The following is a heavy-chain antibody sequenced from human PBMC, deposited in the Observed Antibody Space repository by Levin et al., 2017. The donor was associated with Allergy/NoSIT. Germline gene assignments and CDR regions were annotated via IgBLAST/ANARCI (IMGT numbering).Heavy chain of an antibody. CDR1: GFTFDDYA. CDR2: ISWNSGSI. CDR3: AKDMVGANSGGMDV. J-gene: IGHJ6*02. D-gene: IGHD1-26*01. Sequence: PGGSLRLSCAASGFTFDDYAMHWVRQAPGKGLEWVSGISWNSGSIGYADSVKGRFTISRDNAKNSLYLQMNSLRAEDTALYYCAKDMVGANSGGMDVWGQGTTVTVSS. V-gene: IGHV3-9*01.